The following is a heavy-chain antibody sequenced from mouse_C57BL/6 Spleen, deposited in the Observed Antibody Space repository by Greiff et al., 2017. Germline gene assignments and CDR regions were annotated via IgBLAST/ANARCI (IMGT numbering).Heavy chain of an antibody. CDR2: ISSGSSTI. CDR1: GFTFSDYG. Sequence: EVKVEESGGGLVKPGGSLKLSCAASGFTFSDYGMHWVRQAPEKGLEWVAYISSGSSTIYYADTVKGRFTISRDNAKNSLFLQMTSLRSEDTAVYYCARSDYDYDGYWYFDVWGTGTTVTVSS. V-gene: IGHV5-17*01. CDR3: ARSDYDYDGYWYFDV. J-gene: IGHJ1*03. D-gene: IGHD2-4*01.